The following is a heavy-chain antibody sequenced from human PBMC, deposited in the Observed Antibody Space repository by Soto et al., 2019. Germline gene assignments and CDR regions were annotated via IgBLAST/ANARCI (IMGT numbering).Heavy chain of an antibody. CDR2: IYYSGST. Sequence: QVQLQESGPGLVKPSQTLSLTCTVSGGSISSGGYYWSWIRQHPGKGLEWIGYIYYSGSTYYNPSLKRRVTISVDTSKNQFSLKLSSVTAADTAVYYCAREGYGSGSYRLFDYWGQGTLVTVSS. J-gene: IGHJ4*02. D-gene: IGHD3-10*01. V-gene: IGHV4-31*03. CDR1: GGSISSGGYY. CDR3: AREGYGSGSYRLFDY.